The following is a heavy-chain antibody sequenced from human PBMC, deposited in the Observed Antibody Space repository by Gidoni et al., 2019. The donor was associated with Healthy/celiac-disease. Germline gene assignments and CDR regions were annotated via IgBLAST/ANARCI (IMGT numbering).Heavy chain of an antibody. CDR3: ASTYGSGSYPFDY. D-gene: IGHD3-10*01. J-gene: IGHJ4*02. V-gene: IGHV3-30-3*01. Sequence: QVQLVESGGGVVQPGRSLRLSCADSGFTFSSYVMHWVRQAPGKGLEWVAVISYDGSNKYYADSVKGRFTISRDNSKNTLYLQMNSLRAEDTAVYYCASTYGSGSYPFDYWGQGTLVTVSS. CDR1: GFTFSSYV. CDR2: ISYDGSNK.